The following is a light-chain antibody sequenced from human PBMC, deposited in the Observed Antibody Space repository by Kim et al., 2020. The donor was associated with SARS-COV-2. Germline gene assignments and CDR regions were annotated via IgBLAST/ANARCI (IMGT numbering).Light chain of an antibody. CDR1: SGHSSYA. Sequence: QLVLTQPPSASASLGASVKLTCTLSSGHSSYAIAWHQQQPEKGPRYLMKLNSDGSHSKGDGIPDRFSGSSSGAERYLTISSLQSEDEADYYCQTWGTGIQVFGTGTKVTVL. J-gene: IGLJ1*01. CDR2: LNSDGSH. V-gene: IGLV4-69*01. CDR3: QTWGTGIQV.